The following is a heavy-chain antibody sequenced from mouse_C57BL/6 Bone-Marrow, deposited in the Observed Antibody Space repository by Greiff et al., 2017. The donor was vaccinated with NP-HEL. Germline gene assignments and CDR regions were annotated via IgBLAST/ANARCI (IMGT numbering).Heavy chain of an antibody. CDR3: ARSTGAFAY. J-gene: IGHJ3*01. V-gene: IGHV1-26*01. Sequence: EVQLQQSGPELVKPGASVKISCKASGYTFTDYYMNWVKQSHGKSLEWIGDINPNNGGTSYNQKFKGKATLTVDKSSSQAYMELRSLTSEDSAVYYCARSTGAFAYWGQGTLVTVSA. CDR2: INPNNGGT. CDR1: GYTFTDYY. D-gene: IGHD4-1*02.